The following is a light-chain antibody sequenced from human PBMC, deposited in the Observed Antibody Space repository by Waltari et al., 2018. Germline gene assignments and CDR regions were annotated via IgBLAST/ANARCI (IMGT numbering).Light chain of an antibody. CDR1: QSVTGY. Sequence: DIQMTQSPSSLSASVGDRVTISCRASQSVTGYLNWYQQKPGKAPKLLIYEASRLHSGVPSRFSGSQSGTDFTLTISFLQPEDFATYYCQQSDTNPIAFGQGTRLE. V-gene: IGKV1-39*01. CDR3: QQSDTNPIA. CDR2: EAS. J-gene: IGKJ5*01.